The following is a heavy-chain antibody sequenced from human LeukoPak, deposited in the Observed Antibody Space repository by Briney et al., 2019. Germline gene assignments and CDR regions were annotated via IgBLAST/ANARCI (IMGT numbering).Heavy chain of an antibody. Sequence: PSETLSLTCAVYGGSFSGYYWSWIRQPPEKGQEWIGEINHSGSTNYNPSLKSRVTISVDTSKNQFSLKLSSVTAADTAVYYCARGLEEDCSSTSCYGTFDYWGQGTLVTVSS. CDR1: GGSFSGYY. J-gene: IGHJ4*02. CDR3: ARGLEEDCSSTSCYGTFDY. D-gene: IGHD2-2*01. CDR2: INHSGST. V-gene: IGHV4-34*01.